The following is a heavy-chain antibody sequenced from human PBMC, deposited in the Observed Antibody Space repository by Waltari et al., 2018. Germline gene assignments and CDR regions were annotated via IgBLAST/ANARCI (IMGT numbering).Heavy chain of an antibody. CDR1: GYTFTGYF. CDR2: INPESGDT. CDR3: ARADHGLYASGSYCMDV. Sequence: QVQLEQSGAEVKKPGASLTVSCKASGYTFTGYFIHWVRQAPGQGLEWMGWINPESGDTKYGQNFQGRFTMTRDTSITTAYMELRGLISDDTAIYYCARADHGLYASGSYCMDVWGKGTTVTVSS. D-gene: IGHD3-10*01. J-gene: IGHJ6*03. V-gene: IGHV1-2*02.